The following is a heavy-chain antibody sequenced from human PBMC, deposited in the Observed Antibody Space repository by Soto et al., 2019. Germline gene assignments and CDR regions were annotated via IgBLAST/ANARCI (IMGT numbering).Heavy chain of an antibody. Sequence: QTGGSLRLSCAASGFTFSSYGMHWVRQAPGKGLEWVAVISYDGSNKYYADSVKGRFTISRDNSKNTLYLQMNSLRAEDTAVYYCAKDWSSKRGRITIFYSGMDVWGRGTTVTVSS. J-gene: IGHJ6*02. CDR2: ISYDGSNK. V-gene: IGHV3-30*18. CDR3: AKDWSSKRGRITIFYSGMDV. D-gene: IGHD3-9*01. CDR1: GFTFSSYG.